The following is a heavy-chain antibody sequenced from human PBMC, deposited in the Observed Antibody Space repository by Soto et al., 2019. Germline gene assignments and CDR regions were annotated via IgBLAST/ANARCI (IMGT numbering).Heavy chain of an antibody. V-gene: IGHV4-30-2*01. CDR2: IYHSGST. J-gene: IGHJ4*02. CDR3: ARKGVVPAAVDY. CDR1: GGSISSGGYS. D-gene: IGHD2-2*01. Sequence: QLQLQESGSGLVKPSQTLSLTCAASGGSISSGGYSWSWIRQPPGKGLEWIGYIYHSGSTYYNPSLKSRVTISVERAKNQFSLKLSSVTAADTAVYYCARKGVVPAAVDYWGQGTLVTVSS.